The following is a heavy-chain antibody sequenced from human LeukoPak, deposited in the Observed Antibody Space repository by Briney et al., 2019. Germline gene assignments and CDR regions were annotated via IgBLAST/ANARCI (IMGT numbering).Heavy chain of an antibody. D-gene: IGHD2-15*01. J-gene: IGHJ5*02. Sequence: GESLKISCKAFGYSFTYYWIAWVRQMPGKGLEWMGIIYPGDSEIRYGPSFQGQVTISPDQSINTAYLQWSSLKSADTAMYYCARNPSASGREDWFDPWGQGTLVTVSS. V-gene: IGHV5-51*01. CDR2: IYPGDSEI. CDR1: GYSFTYYW. CDR3: ARNPSASGREDWFDP.